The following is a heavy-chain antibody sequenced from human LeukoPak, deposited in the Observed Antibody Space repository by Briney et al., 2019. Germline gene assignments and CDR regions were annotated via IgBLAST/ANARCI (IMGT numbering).Heavy chain of an antibody. Sequence: GGSLRLSCAASGFTFSSYVMSWVRQAPGKGLEWVSAISGSGGSTYYAVSVKGRFTISRDKSKNTLSLQMNILRAEDTAVYYCAKDRHFEGSGSSTWEWDVWGKGTTVTVSS. CDR2: ISGSGGST. V-gene: IGHV3-23*01. D-gene: IGHD3-10*01. J-gene: IGHJ6*04. CDR1: GFTFSSYV. CDR3: AKDRHFEGSGSSTWEWDV.